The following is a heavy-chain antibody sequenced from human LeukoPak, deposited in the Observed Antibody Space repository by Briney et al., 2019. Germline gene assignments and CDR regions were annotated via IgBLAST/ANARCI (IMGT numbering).Heavy chain of an antibody. CDR2: IYYSGST. Sequence: SETLSLTCTVSGGSISNYYWIWSRQPPGKGLEWIGYIYYSGSTTYNPSLKSRVSISLDAAKNQFSLKLGSVTAADTAVYYCARIVPYNYGYVDYWGQGTLVTVSS. D-gene: IGHD5-18*01. J-gene: IGHJ4*02. CDR1: GGSISNYY. V-gene: IGHV4-59*01. CDR3: ARIVPYNYGYVDY.